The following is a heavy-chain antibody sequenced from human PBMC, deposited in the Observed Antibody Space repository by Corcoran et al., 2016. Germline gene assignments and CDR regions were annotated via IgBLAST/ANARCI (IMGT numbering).Heavy chain of an antibody. CDR1: GGTFSSYA. J-gene: IGHJ5*02. CDR3: ARGRYCSGGSCTWDWFDP. Sequence: QVQLVQSGAEVKKPGSSVKVSCKASGGTFSSYAISWVRQAPGQGLEWMGGIIPIFGTANYARKFQGRVTITADKSTSTAYMELSSLRSEATAVYYCARGRYCSGGSCTWDWFDPWGQGTLVTVSS. D-gene: IGHD2-15*01. V-gene: IGHV1-69*06. CDR2: IIPIFGTA.